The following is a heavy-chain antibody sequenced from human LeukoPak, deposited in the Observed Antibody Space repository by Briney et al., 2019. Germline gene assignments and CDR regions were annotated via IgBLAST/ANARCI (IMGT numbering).Heavy chain of an antibody. Sequence: SETLSLTCSVSGGSINSLYWSWIRQPPGKGLEWIGYIYYTGSTNYNPSLKSRVTMFVDMSKNQFSLRLSSVTAADTAVYYCARHRAYSSSSPFDYWGQGTLVPVSS. CDR2: IYYTGST. CDR1: GGSINSLY. CDR3: ARHRAYSSSSPFDY. V-gene: IGHV4-59*08. J-gene: IGHJ4*02. D-gene: IGHD6-6*01.